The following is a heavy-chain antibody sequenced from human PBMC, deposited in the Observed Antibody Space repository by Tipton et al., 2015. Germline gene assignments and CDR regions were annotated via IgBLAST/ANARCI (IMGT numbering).Heavy chain of an antibody. CDR2: IQYSGST. J-gene: IGHJ5*02. CDR3: ARARGRHGGLFDT. V-gene: IGHV4-59*01. CDR1: SDSISKYY. D-gene: IGHD4-23*01. Sequence: TLSLTCSVSSDSISKYYWGWIRQPPGKELEWIGYIQYSGSTNYNPSLKSRVTISVDTSKTQFSLKMSSVTASDTAVYYCARARGRHGGLFDTWGQAILGTVAS.